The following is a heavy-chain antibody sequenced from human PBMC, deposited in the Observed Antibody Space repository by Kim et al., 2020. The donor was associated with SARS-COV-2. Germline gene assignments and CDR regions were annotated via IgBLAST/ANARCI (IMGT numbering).Heavy chain of an antibody. D-gene: IGHD4-17*01. V-gene: IGHV1-18*01. Sequence: KLQGRVTMTTDTSTSTAYMELRSLRSDDTAVYYCARFEGDYGDSNWFDPWGQGTLVTVSS. CDR3: ARFEGDYGDSNWFDP. J-gene: IGHJ5*02.